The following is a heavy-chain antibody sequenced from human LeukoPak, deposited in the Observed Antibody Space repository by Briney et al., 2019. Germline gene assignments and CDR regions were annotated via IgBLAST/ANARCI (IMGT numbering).Heavy chain of an antibody. CDR1: GGSISSGSYY. CDR3: ARGRRTYCSGGSCYGWFDP. V-gene: IGHV4-61*02. Sequence: SETLSLTCTVSGGSISSGSYYWSWIRQPAGKGLEWIGRIYTSGSTNYNPSLKSRVTISVDTSKNQFSLKLSSVTAADTAVYYCARGRRTYCSGGSCYGWFDPWGQGTLVTVSS. D-gene: IGHD2-15*01. CDR2: IYTSGST. J-gene: IGHJ5*02.